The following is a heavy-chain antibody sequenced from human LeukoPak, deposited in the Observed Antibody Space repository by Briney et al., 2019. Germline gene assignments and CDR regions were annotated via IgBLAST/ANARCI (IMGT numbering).Heavy chain of an antibody. J-gene: IGHJ4*02. Sequence: PGGSLRLSCAASGFTFSSNVMIWVRQAPGKGLEWVSSIPASGGSTYYADSVKGRFTISRDNSKNSLYLQMNSLRAEDTAVYYCARGNWPLYYFDYWGQGTLVTVSS. CDR3: ARGNWPLYYFDY. V-gene: IGHV3-23*01. CDR2: IPASGGST. CDR1: GFTFSSNV. D-gene: IGHD2-2*02.